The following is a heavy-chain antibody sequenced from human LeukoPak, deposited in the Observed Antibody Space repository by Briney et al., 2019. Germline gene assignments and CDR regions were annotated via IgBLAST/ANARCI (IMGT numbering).Heavy chain of an antibody. CDR2: IYHSGST. J-gene: IGHJ4*02. V-gene: IGHV4-38-2*02. Sequence: PSETLSLTCTVSGYSISSGYYWGWIRQPPGKGLEWIGSIYHSGSTYYNPSLKSRVTISVDTSKNQFSLKLSSVTAADTAVYYCARERNSAFDYWSQGTLVTVSS. CDR3: ARERNSAFDY. D-gene: IGHD3-10*01. CDR1: GYSISSGYY.